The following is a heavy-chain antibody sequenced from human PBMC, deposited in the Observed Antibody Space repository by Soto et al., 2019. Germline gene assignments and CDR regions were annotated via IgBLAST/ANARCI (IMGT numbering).Heavy chain of an antibody. CDR2: ILPIIDIP. D-gene: IGHD2-2*01. J-gene: IGHJ4*02. Sequence: QVQLVQSGAEVKKPGSSVKVSCKASGGTFRNYPINWVRQAPGQGLEWMGSILPIIDIPDYAQNFQARLTITAEKSTSTAYMKLSSLRSEDTAMYFCARGPLVALNYFDSWGQGTLVTFSS. CDR3: ARGPLVALNYFDS. CDR1: GGTFRNYP. V-gene: IGHV1-69*02.